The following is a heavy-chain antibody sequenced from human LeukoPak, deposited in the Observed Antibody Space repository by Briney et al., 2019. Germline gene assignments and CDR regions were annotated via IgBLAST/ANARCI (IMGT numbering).Heavy chain of an antibody. CDR2: MNPNSGNT. J-gene: IGHJ5*02. CDR1: GYTFTSYD. V-gene: IGHV1-8*01. CDR3: ARVGQTPPPNWFDP. Sequence: ASVKVSCKASGYTFTSYDINWVRQATGQGLEWMGWMNPNSGNTGYAQKFQGRVTMIRNTSISTAYMELSSLRSEDTAVYYCARVGQTPPPNWFDPWGQGTLVTVSS.